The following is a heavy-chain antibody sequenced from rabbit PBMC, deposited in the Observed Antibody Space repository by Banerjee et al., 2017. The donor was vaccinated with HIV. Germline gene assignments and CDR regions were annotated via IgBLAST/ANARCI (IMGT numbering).Heavy chain of an antibody. CDR1: GFSFSSNA. D-gene: IGHD4-1*01. V-gene: IGHV1S45*01. Sequence: QEQLEESGGDLVQPGASLTLTCTASGFSFSSNAMCWVRQAPGKGPEWIACINSNTGNTVYASWAKGPFTISKTSSTTVTLQMTSLTAADTATYFCARDLAGVIGWNFNLWGQGTLVTVS. J-gene: IGHJ4*01. CDR2: INSNTGNT. CDR3: ARDLAGVIGWNFNL.